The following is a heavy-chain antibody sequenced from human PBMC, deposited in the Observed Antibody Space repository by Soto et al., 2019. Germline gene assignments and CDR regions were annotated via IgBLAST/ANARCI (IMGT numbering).Heavy chain of an antibody. CDR1: GFTFSSYG. Sequence: QGQLVEAWGGGVQPGRSLRISCAASGFTFSSYGMHWVRQAPGKGVEWVGVISYDGNNKYYADSVQGRFPISRDNSQNIMYLQMNSLRPADKAVYYCDKDFVSTRPPDYWGQGTLVTVSS. J-gene: IGHJ4*02. CDR2: ISYDGNNK. V-gene: IGHV3-30*18. CDR3: DKDFVSTRPPDY.